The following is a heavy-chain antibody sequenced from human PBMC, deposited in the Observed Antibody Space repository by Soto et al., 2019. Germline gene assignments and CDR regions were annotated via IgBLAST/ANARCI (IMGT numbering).Heavy chain of an antibody. CDR2: IYYSGST. CDR3: ARVIEDIVVVVAATGAFDI. V-gene: IGHV4-31*03. CDR1: GGSISSGAYY. Sequence: SETLSLTCTVSGGSISSGAYYWSWIRQHPGKGLEWIGYIYYSGSTYYNPSLKSRVTISVDTSKNQFSLKLSSVTAADTAVYYCARVIEDIVVVVAATGAFDIWGQGTMVTVSS. J-gene: IGHJ3*02. D-gene: IGHD2-15*01.